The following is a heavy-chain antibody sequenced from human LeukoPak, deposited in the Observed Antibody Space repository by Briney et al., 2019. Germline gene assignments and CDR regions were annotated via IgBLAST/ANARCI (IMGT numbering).Heavy chain of an antibody. D-gene: IGHD6-13*01. V-gene: IGHV4-59*12. CDR1: GGSISSYY. CDR2: IYYSGST. J-gene: IGHJ4*02. Sequence: SETLSLTCTVSGGSISSYYWSWIRQPPGKGLEWIGYIYYSGSTYYNPSLKSRVTISVDTSKNQFSLKLSSVTAADTAVYYCARGRRSSISDWGQGTLVTVSS. CDR3: ARGRRSSISD.